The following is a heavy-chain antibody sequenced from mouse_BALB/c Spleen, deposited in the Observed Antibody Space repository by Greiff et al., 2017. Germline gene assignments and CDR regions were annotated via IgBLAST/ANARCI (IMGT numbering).Heavy chain of an antibody. CDR3: ARDKVYGNYVWFAY. CDR1: GFSLTGYG. V-gene: IGHV2-6-7*01. CDR2: IWGDGST. J-gene: IGHJ3*01. D-gene: IGHD2-1*01. Sequence: QVQLKQSGPGLVAPSQSLSITCTVSGFSLTGYGVNWVRQPPGKGLEWLGMIWGDGSTDYNSALKSRLSISKDNSKSQVFLKMNSLQTDDTARYYCARDKVYGNYVWFAYWGQGTLVTVSA.